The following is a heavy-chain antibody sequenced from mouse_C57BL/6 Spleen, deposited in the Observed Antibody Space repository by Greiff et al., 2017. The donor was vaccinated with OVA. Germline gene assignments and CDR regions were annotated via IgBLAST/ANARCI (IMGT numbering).Heavy chain of an antibody. CDR1: GYAFSSSW. CDR3: AYGYDERTSMDY. J-gene: IGHJ4*01. V-gene: IGHV1-82*01. CDR2: IYPGDGDT. D-gene: IGHD2-2*01. Sequence: QVQLQQSGPELVKPGASVKISCKASGYAFSSSWMNWVKQRPGKGLEWIGRIYPGDGDTNYNGKFKGKATLTADKSSSTAYMQLSSLTSEDSAVYFCAYGYDERTSMDYWGQGTSVTVSS.